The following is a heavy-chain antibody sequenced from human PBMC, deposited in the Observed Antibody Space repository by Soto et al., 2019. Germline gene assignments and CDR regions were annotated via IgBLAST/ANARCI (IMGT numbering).Heavy chain of an antibody. CDR3: AKDHSPWESGGAFDI. CDR2: ISYDGSNK. D-gene: IGHD3-16*01. V-gene: IGHV3-30*18. Sequence: QVQLVESGGGVVQPGRSPRLSCAASGFTFSSYGMHWVRQAPGKGLEWVAVISYDGSNKYYADSVKGRFTISRDNSKNTLYLQMNSLRAEDTAVYYCAKDHSPWESGGAFDIWGQGTMVTVSS. J-gene: IGHJ3*02. CDR1: GFTFSSYG.